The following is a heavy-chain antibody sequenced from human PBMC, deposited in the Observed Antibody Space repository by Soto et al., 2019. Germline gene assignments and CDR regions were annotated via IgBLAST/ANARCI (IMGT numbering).Heavy chain of an antibody. CDR3: ARGPPPAIAVAAYFDY. V-gene: IGHV3-21*01. CDR1: GFTFSSYS. D-gene: IGHD6-19*01. J-gene: IGHJ4*01. CDR2: ISSSSSYI. Sequence: GGSLRLSCAASGFTFSSYSMNWVRQAPGKGLEWVSSISSSSSYIYYADSVKGRFTISRDNAKNSLYLQMNSLRAEDTAVYYCARGPPPAIAVAAYFDYWGHGTLVTVSS.